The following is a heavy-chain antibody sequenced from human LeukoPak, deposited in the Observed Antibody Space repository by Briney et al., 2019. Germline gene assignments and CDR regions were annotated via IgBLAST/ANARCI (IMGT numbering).Heavy chain of an antibody. V-gene: IGHV3-23*01. Sequence: GGALRLSCAASGFTFSSYAMSLVRQAPGKGREWVSAISGSGGSTYYADSVKGRFTISRDNSNNTLYLQMNSLRAEDTAVYYCAKVGPNYDFWSGSFDYWGQGTLVTVSS. D-gene: IGHD3-3*01. J-gene: IGHJ4*02. CDR1: GFTFSSYA. CDR2: ISGSGGST. CDR3: AKVGPNYDFWSGSFDY.